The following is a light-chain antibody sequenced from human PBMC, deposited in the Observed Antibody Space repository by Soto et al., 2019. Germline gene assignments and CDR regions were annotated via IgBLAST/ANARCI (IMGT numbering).Light chain of an antibody. J-gene: IGKJ1*01. CDR3: QQSYSSPPT. CDR2: DSS. CDR1: ESISTF. Sequence: DIQMTQSPSSLSASVGDRVTITCRASESISTFLHWYQQRPGQAPKLLIYDSSDLQRGVPSRFRGSGSGPDFTLTITSLQPEDFATYYCQQSYSSPPTFSQGTKVE. V-gene: IGKV1-39*01.